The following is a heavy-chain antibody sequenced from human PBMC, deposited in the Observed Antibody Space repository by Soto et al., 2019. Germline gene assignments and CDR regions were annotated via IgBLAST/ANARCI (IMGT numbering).Heavy chain of an antibody. D-gene: IGHD6-6*01. CDR3: AASPSPYSSLSVANWFDP. Sequence: ASVKVSCKASGFTFTSSAVQWVRQARGQRLEWIGWIVVGSGNTNYAQKFQERVTITRDMSTSTAYMELSSLRSEDTAVYYCAASPSPYSSLSVANWFDPWGQGTLVTVSS. V-gene: IGHV1-58*01. J-gene: IGHJ5*02. CDR2: IVVGSGNT. CDR1: GFTFTSSA.